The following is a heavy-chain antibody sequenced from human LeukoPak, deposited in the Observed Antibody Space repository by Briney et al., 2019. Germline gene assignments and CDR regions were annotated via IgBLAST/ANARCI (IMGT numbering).Heavy chain of an antibody. J-gene: IGHJ6*03. D-gene: IGHD3-10*01. V-gene: IGHV4-38-2*01. CDR2: IYQSGST. Sequence: SETLSLTCAVSGYSISSGYYWGWIRQPPGKGLEWIGIIYQSGSTFYNPSLKTRVTISVDTSKNQFSLTLSSVTAADTAVYYCARIFGSGNENYFYYMDFWGKGTTVTVSS. CDR3: ARIFGSGNENYFYYMDF. CDR1: GYSISSGYY.